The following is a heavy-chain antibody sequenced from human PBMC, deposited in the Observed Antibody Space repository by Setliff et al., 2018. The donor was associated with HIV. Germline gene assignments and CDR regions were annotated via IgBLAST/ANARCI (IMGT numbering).Heavy chain of an antibody. CDR2: IIPMPGTA. V-gene: IGHV1-69*13. CDR3: ARERRYCSGGSCSKFFDY. Sequence: SVKVSCKASGYSFINYGISWVRQAPGQGLEWTGGIIPMPGTANYAQKFQGRVTITADESTSTAYMELSSLRSEDTAVYSCARERRYCSGGSCSKFFDYWGQGTLVTVSS. D-gene: IGHD2-15*01. J-gene: IGHJ4*02. CDR1: GYSFINYG.